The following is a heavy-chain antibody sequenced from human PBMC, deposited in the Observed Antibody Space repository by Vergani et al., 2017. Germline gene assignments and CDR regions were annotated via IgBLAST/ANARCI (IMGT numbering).Heavy chain of an antibody. D-gene: IGHD3/OR15-3a*01. CDR3: ARRTGDWYFDL. V-gene: IGHV4-34*01. CDR1: GGSFSGYY. J-gene: IGHJ2*01. CDR2: IYYSGST. Sequence: QVQLQQWGAGLLKPSETLSLTCAVYGGSFSGYYWSWIRQPPGKGLEWIGYIYYSGSTYYNPSLKSRVTISLDTSKNQFSLKLSSVTAADTAVYYCARRTGDWYFDLWGRGTLVTVSS.